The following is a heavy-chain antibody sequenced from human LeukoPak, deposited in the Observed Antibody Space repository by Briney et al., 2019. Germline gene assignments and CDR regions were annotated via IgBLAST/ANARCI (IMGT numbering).Heavy chain of an antibody. CDR3: ARGLGYYGSGSFYW. J-gene: IGHJ4*02. D-gene: IGHD3-10*01. CDR1: GGSISSSSYH. CDR2: INHSGST. V-gene: IGHV4-39*07. Sequence: MPSETLSLTCSVSGGSISSSSYHWGWIRQSPGKGLEWIGEINHSGSTNYNPSLKSRVTISVDTSKNQFSLKLSSVTAADTAVYYCARGLGYYGSGSFYWWGQGTLVTVSS.